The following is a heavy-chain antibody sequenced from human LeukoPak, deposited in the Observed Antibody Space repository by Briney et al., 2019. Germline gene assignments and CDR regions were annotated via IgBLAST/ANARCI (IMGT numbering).Heavy chain of an antibody. J-gene: IGHJ4*02. D-gene: IGHD2-15*01. V-gene: IGHV3-15*01. CDR3: TTTRTRYCSGGSCYVFDY. CDR2: IKSKTDGGTT. CDR1: GFTFSNAW. Sequence: GGSLRLSCAASGFTFSNAWMSWVRQAPGKGLEWVGRIKSKTDGGTTDYAAPVKGRFTISRDDSKNTLYLQMNSLKTEDTAVYYCTTTRTRYCSGGSCYVFDYWGRGPWSPSPQ.